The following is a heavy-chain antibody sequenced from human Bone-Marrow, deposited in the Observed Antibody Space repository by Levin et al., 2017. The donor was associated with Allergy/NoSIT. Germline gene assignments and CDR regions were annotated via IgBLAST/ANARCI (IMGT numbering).Heavy chain of an antibody. Sequence: SETLSLTCTVSGGSISSSLYYWGWLRQPPGKGLEWIGSINYSGNTFHNPSLKSRVTVSVDTSKNQFSLNLTSVTAADTAVYYCAREFREVIGATMTGAFDVWGQGRMVTVSS. J-gene: IGHJ3*01. CDR1: GGSISSSLYY. D-gene: IGHD5-12*01. V-gene: IGHV4-39*07. CDR3: AREFREVIGATMTGAFDV. CDR2: INYSGNT.